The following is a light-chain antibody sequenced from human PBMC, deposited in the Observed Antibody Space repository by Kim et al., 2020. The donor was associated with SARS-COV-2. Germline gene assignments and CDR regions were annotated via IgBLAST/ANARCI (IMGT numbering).Light chain of an antibody. J-gene: IGKJ4*01. Sequence: GSVGEAVNITCRASQNVAGSLAACQHKTGKHPNMVIFGASRIESGMSSDFWSSGSGTEFTLHTGSLQPAHFSTCYCQQYVGYPLTFGGGTKVDIK. V-gene: IGKV1-5*03. CDR1: QNVAGS. CDR2: GAS. CDR3: QQYVGYPLT.